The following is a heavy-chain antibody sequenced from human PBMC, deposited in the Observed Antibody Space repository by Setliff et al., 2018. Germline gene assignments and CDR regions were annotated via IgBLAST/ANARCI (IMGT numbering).Heavy chain of an antibody. CDR3: ARTGTYRYFDS. V-gene: IGHV4-39*01. CDR1: GDSISSGSHY. D-gene: IGHD1-1*01. CDR2: IHYRGTT. Sequence: SETLSLTCTVSGDSISSGSHYWGWIRQPPGKGLEWIGRIHYRGTTYSNVSLASRLTISVDTSKNQFSLKLTSVTAADTAVYYCARTGTYRYFDSWGQGTRVTVSS. J-gene: IGHJ4*02.